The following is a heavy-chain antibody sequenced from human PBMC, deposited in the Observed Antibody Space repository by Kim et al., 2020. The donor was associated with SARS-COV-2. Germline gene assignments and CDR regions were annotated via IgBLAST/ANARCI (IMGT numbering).Heavy chain of an antibody. V-gene: IGHV4-39*01. J-gene: IGHJ3*02. CDR2: IHSTGST. Sequence: SETLSLTCTVSGGSISSSNYYWGWIRQPPGKGLEWIGTIHSTGSTYYNPSLKSRVTISVDTSRNQFSLRLNSVTAADTAVYYCARTHRSGYSDDSFDIWGQGTLVTVSS. CDR1: GGSISSSNYY. D-gene: IGHD3-22*01. CDR3: ARTHRSGYSDDSFDI.